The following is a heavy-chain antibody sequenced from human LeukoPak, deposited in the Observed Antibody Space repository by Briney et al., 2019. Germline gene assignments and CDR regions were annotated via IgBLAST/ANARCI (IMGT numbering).Heavy chain of an antibody. CDR1: GGSISSSSYY. CDR3: ARGGSSGYYYYYFDY. V-gene: IGHV4-39*07. D-gene: IGHD3-22*01. CDR2: IYYSGST. J-gene: IGHJ4*02. Sequence: SETLSLTCTVSGGSISSSSYYWGWIRQPPGKGLEWIGSIYYSGSTYYNPSLKSRVTISVDTSKNQFSLKLSSVTAADTAVYYCARGGSSGYYYYYFDYWGQGTLVTVSS.